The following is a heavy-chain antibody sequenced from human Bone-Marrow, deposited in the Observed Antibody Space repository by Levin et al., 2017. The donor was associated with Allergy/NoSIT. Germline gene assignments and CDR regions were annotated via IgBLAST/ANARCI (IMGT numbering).Heavy chain of an antibody. CDR2: ISSDSSDL. CDR3: VGGIIGDVRVAHKEAFDV. Sequence: GESLKISCIVSGFTFSDYSIYWVRQAPGKGLEWISSISSDSSDLYYADSVKGRLTISRDNAKNSLNLQVSSLRAEVTAVYHCVGGIIGDVRVAHKEAFDVWGQGTMVTVSS. CDR1: GFTFSDYS. J-gene: IGHJ3*01. V-gene: IGHV3-21*01. D-gene: IGHD2/OR15-2a*01.